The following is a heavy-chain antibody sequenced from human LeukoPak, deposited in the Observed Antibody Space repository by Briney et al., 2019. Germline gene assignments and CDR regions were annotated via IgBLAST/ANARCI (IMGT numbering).Heavy chain of an antibody. CDR1: GYTFTSYA. CDR3: AREIWFGESAFDY. D-gene: IGHD3-10*01. CDR2: INAGNGNT. V-gene: IGHV1-3*01. J-gene: IGHJ4*02. Sequence: ASVKVSCKASGYTFTSYAMHWVRQAPGQRLEWMGWINAGNGNTKYSQKFQGRVTITRDTSASTAYMELSSLRSEGTAVYYCAREIWFGESAFDYWGQGTLVTVSS.